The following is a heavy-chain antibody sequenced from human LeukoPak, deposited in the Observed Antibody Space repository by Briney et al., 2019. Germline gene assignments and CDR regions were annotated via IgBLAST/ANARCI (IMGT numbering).Heavy chain of an antibody. CDR1: GYTFTGYY. CDR3: ARTYYYDSSGYSEFDH. Sequence: VASVKVSCKASGYTFTGYYMHWVRQAPGQGLEWMGWINPNSGGTNYAQKFQGRVTMTRDTSISTAYMELSRLRSDDTAVYYCARTYYYDSSGYSEFDHWGQGTLVTVSS. D-gene: IGHD3-22*01. V-gene: IGHV1-2*02. J-gene: IGHJ4*02. CDR2: INPNSGGT.